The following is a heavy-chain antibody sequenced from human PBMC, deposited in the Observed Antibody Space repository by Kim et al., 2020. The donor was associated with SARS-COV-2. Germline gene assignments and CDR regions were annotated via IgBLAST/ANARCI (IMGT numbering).Heavy chain of an antibody. D-gene: IGHD2-15*01. J-gene: IGHJ4*02. V-gene: IGHV4-39*07. CDR2: IYYSGST. Sequence: SETLSLTCTVSGGSISSSSYYWGWIRQPPGKGLEWIGSIYYSGSTYYNPSLKSRVTISVDTSKNQFSLKLSSVTAADTAVYYCARLKRVVATDYWCQGTLVTVSS. CDR1: GGSISSSSYY. CDR3: ARLKRVVATDY.